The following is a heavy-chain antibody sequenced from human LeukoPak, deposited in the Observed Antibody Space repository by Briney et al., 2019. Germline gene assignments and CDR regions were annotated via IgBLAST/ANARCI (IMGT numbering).Heavy chain of an antibody. CDR1: GGSISSYY. CDR2: IYYSGST. V-gene: IGHV4-59*01. J-gene: IGHJ4*02. CDR3: ARESSSGYSDY. Sequence: SETLSLTCTDSGGSISSYYWSWIRQPPGKGLEWIGYIYYSGSTNYNPSLRSRVTISVDTSKNQFSLKLSSVTAADTAVYYCARESSSGYSDYWGQGTLVTVSS. D-gene: IGHD3-22*01.